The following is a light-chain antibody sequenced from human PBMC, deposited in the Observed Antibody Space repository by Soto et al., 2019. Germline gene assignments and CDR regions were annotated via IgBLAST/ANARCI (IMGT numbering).Light chain of an antibody. CDR2: GAS. CDR3: QQYGSSPLT. CDR1: HSFSSRF. Sequence: EIVLTQSPGTLSLSPGERATLSCRASHSFSSRFLAWYQQKPCQAPRLLIYGASSRATGIPDRFSGSGSGTDFTLTISRLEPEDFAVYYCQQYGSSPLTFGGLTKVEIK. J-gene: IGKJ4*01. V-gene: IGKV3-20*01.